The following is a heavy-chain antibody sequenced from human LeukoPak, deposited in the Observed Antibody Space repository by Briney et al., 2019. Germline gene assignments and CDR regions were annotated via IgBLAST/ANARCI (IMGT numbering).Heavy chain of an antibody. V-gene: IGHV1-69*04. Sequence: ASVNVSCKASGGTFSSYAISWVRQAPGQGLEWMGRIIPIHGITNYAQKFQGRVTFSADRSTSTADMELNSLRSEDTAMYYCAREKTSDQDRGYSYGSFDYWAQGTLVTVSS. D-gene: IGHD5-18*01. CDR3: AREKTSDQDRGYSYGSFDY. CDR2: IIPIHGIT. CDR1: GGTFSSYA. J-gene: IGHJ4*02.